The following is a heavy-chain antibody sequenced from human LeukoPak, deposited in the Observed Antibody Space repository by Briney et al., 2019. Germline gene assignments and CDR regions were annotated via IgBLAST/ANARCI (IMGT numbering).Heavy chain of an antibody. CDR2: IYHSGST. V-gene: IGHV4-39*07. J-gene: IGHJ3*02. D-gene: IGHD2-8*01. Sequence: SETLSLTCTVSGGSISSSKYYWGWIRQPPGKGLEWIGEIYHSGSTNYNPSLKSRVTISVDKSKNQFSLKLSSVTAADTAVYYCARRYCTNGVCYRSAFDIWGQGTMVSVSS. CDR3: ARRYCTNGVCYRSAFDI. CDR1: GGSISSSKYY.